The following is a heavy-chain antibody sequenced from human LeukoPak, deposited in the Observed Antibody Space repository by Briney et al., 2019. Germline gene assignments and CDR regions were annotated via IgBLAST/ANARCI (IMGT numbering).Heavy chain of an antibody. CDR3: ARDKGSTASNWFDP. CDR2: INPSGGST. Sequence: ASVKVSCKASGYPFMYSFIHWVRQAPGQGLEWMGIINPSGGSTSYAQKFQGRVTMTRDTSTSTVYMELSSLRSEDTAVYYCARDKGSTASNWFDPWGQGTLVTVSS. V-gene: IGHV1-46*01. J-gene: IGHJ5*02. CDR1: GYPFMYSF. D-gene: IGHD6-13*01.